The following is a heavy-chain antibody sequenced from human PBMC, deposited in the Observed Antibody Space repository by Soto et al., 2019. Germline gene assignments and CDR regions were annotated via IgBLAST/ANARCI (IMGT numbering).Heavy chain of an antibody. Sequence: SETLSLTCVVSGGTIMSPDWWTCVRQPPGKGLEWIGEIFQSGSTNYTPSLESRVTISVDKSKNQFSLTLTSVTAADTAVYFCARGRGRYSSGWSWFDPWGQGILVTVSS. CDR2: IFQSGST. D-gene: IGHD6-19*01. V-gene: IGHV4-4*02. CDR3: ARGRGRYSSGWSWFDP. J-gene: IGHJ5*02. CDR1: GGTIMSPDW.